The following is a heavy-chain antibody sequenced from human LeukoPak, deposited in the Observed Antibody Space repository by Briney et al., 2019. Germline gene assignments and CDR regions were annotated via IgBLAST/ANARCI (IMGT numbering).Heavy chain of an antibody. CDR2: ISGSGGST. V-gene: IGHV3-23*01. CDR1: GFTFSTYG. CDR3: ARDRYYVPDY. J-gene: IGHJ4*02. Sequence: GGSLRLSCAASGFTFSTYGMSWVRQAPGKGLEWVSAISGSGGSTYYADSVKGRFTISRDNAKNTLYLQMNSLRAEDTAVYYCARDRYYVPDYWGQGTLVTVSS. D-gene: IGHD3-10*02.